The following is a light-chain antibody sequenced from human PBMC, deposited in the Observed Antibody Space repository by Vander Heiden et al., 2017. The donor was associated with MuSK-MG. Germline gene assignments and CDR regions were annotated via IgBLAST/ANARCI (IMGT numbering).Light chain of an antibody. V-gene: IGKV4-1*01. CDR1: QSVLYSSNNKNY. J-gene: IGKJ2*01. CDR3: QQYEFNPQT. CDR2: WAS. Sequence: DIVMTQSPDPLAVSLGERATINCKSSQSVLYSSNNKNYLAWYQQKPGQPPKLLIYWASTRESGVPDRFSGSGSGTDFTLTISSLQAEDVAVYYCQQYEFNPQTLGQGTKVEIK.